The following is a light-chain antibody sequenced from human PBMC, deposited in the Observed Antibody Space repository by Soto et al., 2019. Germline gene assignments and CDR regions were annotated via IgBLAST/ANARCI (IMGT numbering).Light chain of an antibody. CDR1: QSISSY. J-gene: IGKJ1*01. Sequence: DIQMTQSPSSLSASLGDRVTITCRASQSISSYLNCYQQKPGKAPKLLIYAASSLQSGVPSRFSGSGSGTDFTLTISSLQPEDFATYYCQQSYSTLWTFGQGTKVDIK. CDR2: AAS. CDR3: QQSYSTLWT. V-gene: IGKV1-39*01.